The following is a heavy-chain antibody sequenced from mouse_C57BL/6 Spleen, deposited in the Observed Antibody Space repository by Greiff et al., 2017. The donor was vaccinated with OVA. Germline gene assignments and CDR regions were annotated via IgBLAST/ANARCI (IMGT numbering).Heavy chain of an antibody. D-gene: IGHD1-1*01. CDR3: ARFDYYGSSYGGYAMDY. CDR1: GYTFTSYW. CDR2: INPSNGGT. Sequence: QVQLQQPGPELVKPGASVKLSCKASGYTFTSYWMHWVKQRPGQGLEWIGNINPSNGGTNYNEKFKSKATLTVDKSSSTAYMQLSSLTSEDSAVYYCARFDYYGSSYGGYAMDYWGQGTSVTVSS. J-gene: IGHJ4*01. V-gene: IGHV1-53*01.